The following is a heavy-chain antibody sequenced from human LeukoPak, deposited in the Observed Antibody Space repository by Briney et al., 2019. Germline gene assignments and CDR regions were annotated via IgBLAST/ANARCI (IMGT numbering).Heavy chain of an antibody. V-gene: IGHV3-23*01. CDR2: ISGSGGST. D-gene: IGHD3-10*01. CDR3: AKGGLWFGELCDY. J-gene: IGHJ4*02. CDR1: GFTVSSNY. Sequence: GGSLRLSCAASGFTVSSNYMSWVRQVPGKGLEWVSAISGSGGSTNYADSVNGRFTISRDNSNNTLYLQMSSLRAEDTAVYYCAKGGLWFGELCDYWGQGSLVTVSS.